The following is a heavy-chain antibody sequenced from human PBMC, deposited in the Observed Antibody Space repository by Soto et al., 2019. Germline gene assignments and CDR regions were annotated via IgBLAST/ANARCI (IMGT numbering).Heavy chain of an antibody. D-gene: IGHD3-16*01. CDR1: GFTFSSYA. CDR2: LSDTT. CDR3: ARSLGPSRHFFDH. Sequence: EVRLLDSGGGLVQPGGSLTLSCAASGFTFSSYAMSWVRQAPGKGLEWVSTLSDTTYYADSVRGRFTISRDNSENTLYLQMNSLRVEDTVVYFCARSLGPSRHFFDHWGQGTLVTASS. V-gene: IGHV3-23*01. J-gene: IGHJ4*02.